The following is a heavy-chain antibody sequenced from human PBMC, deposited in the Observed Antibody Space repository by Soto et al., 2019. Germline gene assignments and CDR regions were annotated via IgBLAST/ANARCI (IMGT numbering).Heavy chain of an antibody. CDR1: GGSFSGYY. CDR2: INHSGST. D-gene: IGHD3-22*01. Sequence: PSETLSLTCAVYGGSFSGYYWSWIRQPPGKGLEWIGEINHSGSTNYNPSLKSRVTISVDTSKNQFSLKLSSVTAADTAVYYCARGYYDSSGYYYERYYYYGMDVWGQGTTVTVSS. J-gene: IGHJ6*02. V-gene: IGHV4-34*01. CDR3: ARGYYDSSGYYYERYYYYGMDV.